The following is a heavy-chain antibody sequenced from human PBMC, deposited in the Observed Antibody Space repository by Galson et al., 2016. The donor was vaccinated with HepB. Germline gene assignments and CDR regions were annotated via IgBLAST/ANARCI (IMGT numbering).Heavy chain of an antibody. CDR1: GFTLSTYW. Sequence: SLRLSCAASGFTLSTYWMHWIRQAPGKGLVGVSGINSDGSSTNYADSVRGRLTISRDNAKNTLYLQMSSLRDEDTALYYCARECSGGTCYLDFWGQGTLVTVSS. D-gene: IGHD2-15*01. V-gene: IGHV3-74*01. CDR2: INSDGSST. J-gene: IGHJ4*02. CDR3: ARECSGGTCYLDF.